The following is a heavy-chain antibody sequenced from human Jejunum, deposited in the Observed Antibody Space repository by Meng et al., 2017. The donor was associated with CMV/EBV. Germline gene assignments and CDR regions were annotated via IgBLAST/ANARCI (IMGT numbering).Heavy chain of an antibody. Sequence: LTFNNYDLGGVGRAPGKGVEWVAVMGGRSGGTEYTNYVKSRFSIYRNNSKNTVCLQMNGLRAEGTAIYYCEKGGWGCYCDSNGHYADWGQGTLVTVSS. CDR1: LTFNNYD. D-gene: IGHD3-22*01. CDR3: EKGGWGCYCDSNGHYAD. J-gene: IGHJ4*02. CDR2: MGGRSGGT. V-gene: IGHV3-23*01.